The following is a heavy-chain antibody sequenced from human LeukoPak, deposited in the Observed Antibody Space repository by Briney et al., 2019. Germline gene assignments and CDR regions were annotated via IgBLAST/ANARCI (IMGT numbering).Heavy chain of an antibody. V-gene: IGHV4-61*05. CDR2: IYYSGST. J-gene: IGHJ4*02. CDR3: ARGGIYFDY. D-gene: IGHD3-16*01. Sequence: SETLSLTCTVSGDSISSSSYYWGWIRQPPGKGLEWIGYIYYSGSTNYNPSLKSRVTISVDTSKNQFSLKLSSVTAADTAVYYCARGGIYFDYWGQGTLVTVSS. CDR1: GDSISSSSYY.